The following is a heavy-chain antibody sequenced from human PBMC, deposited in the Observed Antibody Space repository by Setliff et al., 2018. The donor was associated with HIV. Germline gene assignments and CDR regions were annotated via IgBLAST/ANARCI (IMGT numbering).Heavy chain of an antibody. CDR2: IYSDGST. CDR1: GFTVSSNY. CDR3: ARSPYYYDSGGYPPDY. D-gene: IGHD3-22*01. Sequence: PGGSLRLSCAASGFTVSSNYMSWVRQAPGKGLEWVSVIYSDGSTYYADSVKGRFTISRDNSKNTLYLQMNSLRAEDTAVYCCARSPYYYDSGGYPPDYWGQGTLVTVSS. V-gene: IGHV3-53*01. J-gene: IGHJ4*02.